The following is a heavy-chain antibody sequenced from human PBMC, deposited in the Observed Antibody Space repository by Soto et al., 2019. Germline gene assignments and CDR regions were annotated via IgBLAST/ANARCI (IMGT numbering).Heavy chain of an antibody. CDR2: IYWDDDK. CDR3: AHRRPSAYYFDY. J-gene: IGHJ4*02. CDR1: GFSLNTHGVG. V-gene: IGHV2-5*02. Sequence: QITLKESGPTLVKPTQTLTLTCTFSGFSLNTHGVGVGWIRQPPGKALEWLALIYWDDDKRYSPSLKSRLTITKDTSKNQVVLTMTTMDPVDTATYFCAHRRPSAYYFDYWGQGTLVTVSS.